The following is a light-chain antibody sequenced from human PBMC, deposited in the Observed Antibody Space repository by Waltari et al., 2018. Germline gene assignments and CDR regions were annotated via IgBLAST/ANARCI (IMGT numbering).Light chain of an antibody. CDR3: SSYTRINTLM. CDR1: SNDVDFYTY. CDR2: EVS. J-gene: IGLJ3*02. V-gene: IGLV2-14*01. Sequence: QSALTQPASVSGSPGQSITISCHGTSNDVDFYTYVSWYQQHQGKPPTLMVYEVSYRPSGISNRFSGSKSGNTASLTISGLQADDEADYYCSSYTRINTLMFGGGTKVTVL.